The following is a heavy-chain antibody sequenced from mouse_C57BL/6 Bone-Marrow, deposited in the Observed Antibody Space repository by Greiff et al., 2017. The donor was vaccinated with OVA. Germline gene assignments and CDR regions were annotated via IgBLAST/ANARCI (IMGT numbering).Heavy chain of an antibody. V-gene: IGHV5-4*01. D-gene: IGHD2-1*01. J-gene: IGHJ1*03. CDR3: ARDQGNYWYFDV. CDR2: ISDGGSYT. CDR1: GFTFSSYA. Sequence: DVQLVESGGGLVKPGGSLKLSCAASGFTFSSYAMSWVRQTPEKRLEWVATISDGGSYTYYPDNVKGRFTISRDNAKNNLYLQMSHLKSEDTAMYYCARDQGNYWYFDVWGTGTTVTVSS.